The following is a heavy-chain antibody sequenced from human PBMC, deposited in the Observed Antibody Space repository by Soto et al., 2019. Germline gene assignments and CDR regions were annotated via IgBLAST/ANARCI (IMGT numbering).Heavy chain of an antibody. Sequence: QVQLVQSGAEVRKTGSSVKVSCRAYGVTFTTHEFSWVRQAPGQGPEWMGGITPIFGTTKYAQKFQSRVTITADESTSTVYMELSSLRSDDTAVYYCARDQYRHGSGTYYVTGWDHWGQGTLVTVSS. J-gene: IGHJ4*02. CDR2: ITPIFGTT. CDR3: ARDQYRHGSGTYYVTGWDH. V-gene: IGHV1-69*01. D-gene: IGHD3-10*01. CDR1: GVTFTTHE.